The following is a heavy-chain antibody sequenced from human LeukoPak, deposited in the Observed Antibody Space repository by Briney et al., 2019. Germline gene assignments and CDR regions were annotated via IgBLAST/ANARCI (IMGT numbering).Heavy chain of an antibody. CDR1: GYTFTGYY. Sequence: ASVKVSCKASGYTFTGYYMHWVRQAPGQGLEWMGWINPNSGGTNYAQKFQGWVTMTRDTSISTAYMELSRLRSDDTAVYYCARAGILTGYDAFDIWGQGTMVTVSS. D-gene: IGHD3-9*01. J-gene: IGHJ3*02. CDR3: ARAGILTGYDAFDI. V-gene: IGHV1-2*04. CDR2: INPNSGGT.